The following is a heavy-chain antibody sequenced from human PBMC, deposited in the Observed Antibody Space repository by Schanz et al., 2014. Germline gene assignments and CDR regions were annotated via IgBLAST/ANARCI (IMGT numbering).Heavy chain of an antibody. J-gene: IGHJ4*02. D-gene: IGHD2-15*01. Sequence: QVHLVQSGAEVKEPWSSVKVSCKPSGGTFVTFFFTWVRQAPGQGPQWMGRISPLLGVANYAQEFQGRLTITADTSTSTAYMELSSLRSEDTAVYYCATCSGGTCHAKPVLDNWGQGTLVTVSS. CDR3: ATCSGGTCHAKPVLDN. CDR1: GGTFVTFF. V-gene: IGHV1-69*04. CDR2: ISPLLGVA.